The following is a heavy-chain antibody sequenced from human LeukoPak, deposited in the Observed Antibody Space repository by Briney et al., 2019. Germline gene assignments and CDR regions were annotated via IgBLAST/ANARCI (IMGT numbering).Heavy chain of an antibody. CDR3: ARQRGYSYGYSHYYMDV. J-gene: IGHJ6*03. D-gene: IGHD5-18*01. Sequence: GASVKVSCKASGYTFTSYYMHWVRQAPGQGLEWMGIINPSGGSTSYAQKFQGRVTMTRDMSTSTVYMELSSLRSEDTAVYYCARQRGYSYGYSHYYMDVWGKGTTVTISS. CDR2: INPSGGST. CDR1: GYTFTSYY. V-gene: IGHV1-46*01.